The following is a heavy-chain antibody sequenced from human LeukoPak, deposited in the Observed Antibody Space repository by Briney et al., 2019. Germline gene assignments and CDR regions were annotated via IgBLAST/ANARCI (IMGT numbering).Heavy chain of an antibody. CDR3: TAGSYYSRFDY. J-gene: IGHJ4*02. Sequence: GGSLRLSCAASGFTFSSYAMSWVRQAPGKGLEWVSAISGSGGSTYYADSVKGRFTISRVNSKNTLYLQMNSLRAEDTAVYYCTAGSYYSRFDYWGQGTLVTVSS. D-gene: IGHD3-10*01. CDR2: ISGSGGST. V-gene: IGHV3-23*01. CDR1: GFTFSSYA.